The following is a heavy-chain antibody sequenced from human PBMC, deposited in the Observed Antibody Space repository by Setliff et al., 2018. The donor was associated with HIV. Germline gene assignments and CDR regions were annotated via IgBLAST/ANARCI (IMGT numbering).Heavy chain of an antibody. CDR3: ASGAVAATGHYYYYYMDV. Sequence: PSETLSLTCTVPGGSISSSSYHWGWIRQPPGKGLEWIGSISYSGSTYYNPSLKSRVTISVDTSKNQFSLKLSSVTPEDTAVYYCASGAVAATGHYYYYYMDVWGKGTTVTVSS. CDR1: GGSISSSSYH. CDR2: ISYSGST. V-gene: IGHV4-39*07. D-gene: IGHD6-19*01. J-gene: IGHJ6*03.